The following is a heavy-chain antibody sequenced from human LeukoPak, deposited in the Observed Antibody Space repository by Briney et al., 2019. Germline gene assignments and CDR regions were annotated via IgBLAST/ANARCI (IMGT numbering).Heavy chain of an antibody. V-gene: IGHV5-51*01. CDR2: IYPGEYDT. Sequence: GESLQISCQGSGSNFTSYWIGWGRQLPGKGLEWMGIIYPGEYDTRNSPSFQGQVTISADKSISTAYLQWSSLKASDTAMYYCARRNKYCSGGSCYSGDAFDIWGQGTMVTVSS. J-gene: IGHJ3*02. D-gene: IGHD2-15*01. CDR3: ARRNKYCSGGSCYSGDAFDI. CDR1: GSNFTSYW.